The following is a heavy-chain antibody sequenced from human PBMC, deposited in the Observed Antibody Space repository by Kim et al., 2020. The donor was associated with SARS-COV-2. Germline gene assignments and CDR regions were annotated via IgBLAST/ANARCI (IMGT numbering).Heavy chain of an antibody. CDR1: GYTFTSYA. J-gene: IGHJ6*02. Sequence: ASVKVSCKASGYTFTSYAMHWVRQAPGQRLEWMGWINAGNGNTKYSQKFQGRVTITRDTSASTAYMELSSLRSEDTAVYYCARRGGLLWFGELLYTNYYYGRDVWGQGTTVTVSS. CDR2: INAGNGNT. V-gene: IGHV1-3*01. CDR3: ARRGGLLWFGELLYTNYYYGRDV. D-gene: IGHD3-10*01.